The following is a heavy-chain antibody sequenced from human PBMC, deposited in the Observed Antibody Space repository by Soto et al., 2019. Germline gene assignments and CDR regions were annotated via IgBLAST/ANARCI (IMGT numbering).Heavy chain of an antibody. V-gene: IGHV3-48*03. J-gene: IGHJ6*02. D-gene: IGHD4-4*01. Sequence: PGGSLRLSCAASGFTFSSYEMNWVRQAPGKGLEWVSYISSSGSTIYYADSVKGRFTISRDNAKNSLYPQMNSLRAEDTAVYYCASAYDYSNYGYGMDVWGQGTTVTVSS. CDR3: ASAYDYSNYGYGMDV. CDR1: GFTFSSYE. CDR2: ISSSGSTI.